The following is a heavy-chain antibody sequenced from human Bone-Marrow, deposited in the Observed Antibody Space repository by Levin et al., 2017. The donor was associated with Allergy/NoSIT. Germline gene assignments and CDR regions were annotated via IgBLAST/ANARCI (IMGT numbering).Heavy chain of an antibody. Sequence: GGSLRLSCAASGFTFSSYAMHWVRQAPGKGLEWVAVISYDGSNKYYADSVKGRLTISRDTSKHTPYLQMNSLRAEEAAVYYCARDTGTSRCYYGAGGLDYWGQGTLVTVSS. J-gene: IGHJ4*02. V-gene: IGHV3-30-3*01. CDR3: ARDTGTSRCYYGAGGLDY. CDR2: ISYDGSNK. CDR1: GFTFSSYA. D-gene: IGHD3-10*01.